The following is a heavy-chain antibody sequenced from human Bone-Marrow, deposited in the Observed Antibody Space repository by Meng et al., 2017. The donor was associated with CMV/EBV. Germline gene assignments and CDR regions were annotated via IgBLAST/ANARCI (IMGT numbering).Heavy chain of an antibody. V-gene: IGHV1-2*02. D-gene: IGHD3-10*01. CDR2: INPNGGGR. Sequence: ASVKVSCKASGYTFSGHYVHWVRQAPGRGLEWMGWINPNGGGRSYAQKFQGRVTMTSDTSTSTVYMELSSLRSEDTAMYYCAREDLVDGSGNYFDYWGQGTLVTVSS. CDR1: GYTFSGHY. CDR3: AREDLVDGSGNYFDY. J-gene: IGHJ4*02.